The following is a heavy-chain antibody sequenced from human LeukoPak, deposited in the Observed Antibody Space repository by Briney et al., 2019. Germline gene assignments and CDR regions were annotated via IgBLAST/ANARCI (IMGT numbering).Heavy chain of an antibody. CDR1: GYTFTSYD. D-gene: IGHD6-19*01. CDR3: ARDQTSSGNFDY. V-gene: IGHV1-8*03. CDR2: MNPNSGNT. Sequence: ASVKVSCKASGYTFTSYDINWVRQATGQGLEWMGWMNPNSGNTGYAQKFQGRVTITRNTSISTAYMELSSLRSEDTAVYYCARDQTSSGNFDYWGQGTLVTVSS. J-gene: IGHJ4*02.